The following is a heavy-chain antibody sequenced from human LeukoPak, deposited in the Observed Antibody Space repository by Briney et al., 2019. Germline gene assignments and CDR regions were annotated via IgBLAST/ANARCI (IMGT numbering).Heavy chain of an antibody. CDR3: ARAPITSPFYFDY. CDR2: INWSGGST. V-gene: IGHV3-20*04. CDR1: GLAFDEHG. Sequence: PAESLRLSCTASGLAFDEHGMSWVRQVPGKGMEWVSGINWSGGSTGYADPLRGRFTISRDNAKNSLYLQMDSLRAEDTALYYCARAPITSPFYFDYWGQGTLVTVSS. J-gene: IGHJ4*02. D-gene: IGHD2-2*01.